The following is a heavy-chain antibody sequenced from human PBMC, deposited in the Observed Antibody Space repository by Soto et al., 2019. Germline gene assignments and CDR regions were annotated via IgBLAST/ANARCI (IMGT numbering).Heavy chain of an antibody. V-gene: IGHV3-30*18. CDR3: AKDTMVREPYYYYYMDV. J-gene: IGHJ6*03. Sequence: GGSLRLSCAASGFTFSSYGMHWVRQAPGKGLEWVAVISYDGSNKYYADSVKGRFTISRDNSKNTLYLQMNSLRAEDTAVYYCAKDTMVREPYYYYYMDVWGKGTTVTVSS. D-gene: IGHD3-10*01. CDR1: GFTFSSYG. CDR2: ISYDGSNK.